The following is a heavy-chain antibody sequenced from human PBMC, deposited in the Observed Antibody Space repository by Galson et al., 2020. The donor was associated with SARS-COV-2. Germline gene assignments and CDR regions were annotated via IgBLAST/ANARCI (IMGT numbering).Heavy chain of an antibody. Sequence: SQTLSLTCAISGDSVSSNSAAWNWIRQSPSRGLAWLGRTYYRSQWSTDYAVSVKSRITINPDTSKNQFSLQLNSVTPEDTAIYYCAGRVAGAGSLDIWGQGTMVIVSS. V-gene: IGHV6-1*01. CDR3: AGRVAGAGSLDI. CDR2: TYYRSQWST. D-gene: IGHD2-15*01. CDR1: GDSVSSNSAA. J-gene: IGHJ3*02.